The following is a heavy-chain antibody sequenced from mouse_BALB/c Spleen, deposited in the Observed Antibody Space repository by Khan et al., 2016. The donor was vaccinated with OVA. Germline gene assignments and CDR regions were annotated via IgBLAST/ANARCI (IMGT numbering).Heavy chain of an antibody. J-gene: IGHJ4*01. CDR3: ARALPYYRYDGYAMDY. V-gene: IGHV2-9*02. Sequence: QVQLKQSGPGLVVPSQSLSITCTVSGFSLTSYGVHWVRQPPGKGLEWVGVIWAGGSTNYKSAIMSRMSISKDNSKSQVFLKMNSLQTDDTAMYYCARALPYYRYDGYAMDYWGQGISVTVSS. CDR1: GFSLTSYG. CDR2: IWAGGST. D-gene: IGHD2-14*01.